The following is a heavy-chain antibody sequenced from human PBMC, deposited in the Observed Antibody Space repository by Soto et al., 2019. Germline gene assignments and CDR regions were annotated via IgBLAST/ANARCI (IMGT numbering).Heavy chain of an antibody. Sequence: PSETLSLTCTVSGGSISSSSYYWGWIRQPPGKGLEWIGSIYYSGSTNYNPSLKSRVTISVDTSKNQFSLKLSSVTAADTAVYYCASLYSGSYYGFDYWGQGTLVTVSS. CDR1: GGSISSSSYY. CDR2: IYYSGST. D-gene: IGHD1-26*01. CDR3: ASLYSGSYYGFDY. J-gene: IGHJ4*02. V-gene: IGHV4-39*07.